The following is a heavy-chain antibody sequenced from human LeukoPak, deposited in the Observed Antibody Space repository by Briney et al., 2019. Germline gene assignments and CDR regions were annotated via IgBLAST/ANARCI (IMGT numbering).Heavy chain of an antibody. CDR2: IYHSGST. CDR1: GYSISSSNW. D-gene: IGHD6-19*01. Sequence: SDTLSLTCAVSGYSISSSNWWSWVRQPPGKRLEWIGEIYHSGSTNYNPSLKSRVTISVDKSKNQFSLKLSSVTAADTAVYYCARSDSSGWYFDYWGQGTLVTVSS. J-gene: IGHJ4*02. V-gene: IGHV4-4*02. CDR3: ARSDSSGWYFDY.